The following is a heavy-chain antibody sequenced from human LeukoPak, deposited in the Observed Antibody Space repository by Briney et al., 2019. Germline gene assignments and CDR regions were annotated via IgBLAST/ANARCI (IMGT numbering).Heavy chain of an antibody. CDR2: ISYDGSNK. CDR1: GFTFSSYA. CDR3: ARGQSSGWYGYYYYYMDV. J-gene: IGHJ6*03. D-gene: IGHD6-19*01. V-gene: IGHV3-30*04. Sequence: GGSLRLSCAASGFTFSSYAMHWVRQAPGKGLEWVAVISYDGSNKYYADSVKGRFTISRDNSKNTLYLQMNSLRAEDTAVYYCARGQSSGWYGYYYYYMDVWGKGTTVTVSS.